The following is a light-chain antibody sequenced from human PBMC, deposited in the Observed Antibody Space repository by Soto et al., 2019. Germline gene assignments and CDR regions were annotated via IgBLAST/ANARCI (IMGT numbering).Light chain of an antibody. CDR3: CSYAGSSTYV. J-gene: IGLJ1*01. CDR1: SSDVGSYNF. Sequence: QSALTQPASVSGSPGQSITISCTGTSSDVGSYNFVSWYQEHPGKAPKVMIYEVYKRPSGVSNRFSGSKSGSTASLPISGRQVEDEADYYCCSYAGSSTYVFGTGTKVTVL. CDR2: EVY. V-gene: IGLV2-23*02.